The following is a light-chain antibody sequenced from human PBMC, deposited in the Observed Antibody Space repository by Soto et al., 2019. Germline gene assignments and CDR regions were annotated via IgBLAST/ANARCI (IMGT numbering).Light chain of an antibody. CDR2: EGS. CDR3: SSYTSSSTV. CDR1: SSDVGIYNL. V-gene: IGLV2-14*02. J-gene: IGLJ2*01. Sequence: QSALTQPASVSGSPGQSITISCTGTSSDVGIYNLVSWYQHHPGKAPKLMIYEGSNRPSGVSNRFSGSKSGNTASLTISGLQAEDEADYYCSSYTSSSTVFGGGTKVTVL.